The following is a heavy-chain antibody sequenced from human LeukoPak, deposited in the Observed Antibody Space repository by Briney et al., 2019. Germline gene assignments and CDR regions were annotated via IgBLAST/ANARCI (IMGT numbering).Heavy chain of an antibody. CDR1: GLTFSSYA. CDR2: ISASGGST. D-gene: IGHD4-17*01. J-gene: IGHJ5*02. V-gene: IGHV3-23*01. Sequence: GGSLRLSCAASGLTFSSYAMSWVRQAPGKGLEWVSSISASGGSTYYADSVKGRFTISRDNSKKTLYLQMNGLRAEDTAVYYCALRYGDYVNWFDPWGQGTQVTVSS. CDR3: ALRYGDYVNWFDP.